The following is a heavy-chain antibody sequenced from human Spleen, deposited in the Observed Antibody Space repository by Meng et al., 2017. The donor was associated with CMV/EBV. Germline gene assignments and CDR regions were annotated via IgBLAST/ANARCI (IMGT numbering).Heavy chain of an antibody. CDR3: VREGDIVVVHFDYYGLDV. D-gene: IGHD2-15*01. CDR2: ITSSSSDI. CDR1: FSSYS. J-gene: IGHJ6*02. Sequence: FSSYSMHWVRQAPGKGLEWVSSITSSSSDIYYADSVKGRFTISRDNVKKSVYLQMDSLRAEDTAVYYCVREGDIVVVHFDYYGLDVWGQGTAVTVSS. V-gene: IGHV3-21*01.